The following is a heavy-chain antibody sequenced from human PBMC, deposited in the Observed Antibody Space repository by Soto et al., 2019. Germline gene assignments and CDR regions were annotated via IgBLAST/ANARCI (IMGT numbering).Heavy chain of an antibody. D-gene: IGHD2-2*01. CDR2: IFYSGNT. J-gene: IGHJ4*02. CDR1: GGSISGCGYY. V-gene: IGHV4-31*03. Sequence: HVQLQESGPGLVEPSQPLSLTCTVSGGSISGCGYYWSWSRQHPGKGLECIGHIFYSGNTDYNPPLKTRVTISVDTSKNLFSLKLDSVTAADTAVYYCARRVHCSSASCDGRSCDYWGQGPQVTFSS. CDR3: ARRVHCSSASCDGRSCDY.